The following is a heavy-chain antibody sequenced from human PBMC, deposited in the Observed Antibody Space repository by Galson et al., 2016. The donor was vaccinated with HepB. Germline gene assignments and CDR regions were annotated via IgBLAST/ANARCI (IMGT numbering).Heavy chain of an antibody. CDR1: GDAFSSYI. Sequence: SVKVSCKASGDAFSSYIISWVRQAPGQGLEWVGGITPVFGTTSYSQKFQGRVTMTADKVTTTAYMELSSLRPDDTAVYYCGRIRGYSYGRYGTDVWGQGTTVTV. CDR3: GRIRGYSYGRYGTDV. V-gene: IGHV1-69*06. CDR2: ITPVFGTT. D-gene: IGHD5-18*01. J-gene: IGHJ6*02.